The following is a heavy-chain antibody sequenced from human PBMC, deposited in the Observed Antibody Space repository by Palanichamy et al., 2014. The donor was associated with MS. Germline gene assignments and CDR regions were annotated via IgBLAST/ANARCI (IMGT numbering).Heavy chain of an antibody. CDR1: GGTFNDFG. V-gene: IGHV1-69*01. D-gene: IGHD1-26*01. J-gene: IGHJ2*01. CDR3: ARDYSGNYRGTWYFDL. CDR2: TISVFATS. Sequence: QVQLVQSGAEVRKPGSSVKVSCKASGGTFNDFGIAWVRQAPGQGLEWMGGTISVFATSRYSQKFEGRVTITADESTSTGYMELSSLRPEDTAVYYCARDYSGNYRGTWYFDLWGRGTLVTVSS.